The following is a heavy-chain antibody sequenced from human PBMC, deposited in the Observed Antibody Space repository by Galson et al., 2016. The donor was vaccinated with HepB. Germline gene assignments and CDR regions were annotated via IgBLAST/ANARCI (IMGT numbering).Heavy chain of an antibody. CDR2: IKSKSDGGTA. J-gene: IGHJ4*02. CDR1: GLTLSNVW. V-gene: IGHV3-15*01. CDR3: TPRSF. Sequence: SLRLSCAASGLTLSNVWMTWVRQAPGKGLEYLGHIKSKSDGGTADYATPVKGRFTIFRDDSKNTLYLQMSSLRIEDTAVYYCTPRSFWGPGTLVTVSS.